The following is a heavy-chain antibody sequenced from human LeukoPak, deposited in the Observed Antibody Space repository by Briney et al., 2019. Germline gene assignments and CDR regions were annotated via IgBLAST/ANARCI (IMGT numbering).Heavy chain of an antibody. J-gene: IGHJ4*02. CDR1: GFTFFSYA. CDR2: ISGSGGST. CDR3: AKVTGYYYGSGSYNNY. V-gene: IGHV3-23*01. D-gene: IGHD3-10*01. Sequence: GGSLRLSCAASGFTFFSYAMGWVRQAPGKGLEWVSAISGSGGSTYYADSVKGRFTISRDNSKNTLYLQMNSLRAEDTAVYYCAKVTGYYYGSGSYNNYWGQGTLVTVSS.